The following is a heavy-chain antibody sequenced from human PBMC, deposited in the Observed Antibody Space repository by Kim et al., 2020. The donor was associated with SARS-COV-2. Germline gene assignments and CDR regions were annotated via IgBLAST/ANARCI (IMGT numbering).Heavy chain of an antibody. CDR1: GGSISSYY. J-gene: IGHJ6*02. Sequence: SETLSLTCTVSGGSISSYYWSWIRQPPGKGLEWIGYIYYSGSTNYNPSLKSRVTISVDTSKNQFSLKLSSVTAADTAVYYCAWGGFGELFYYYGMDVWGQGTTVTVSS. D-gene: IGHD3-10*01. V-gene: IGHV4-59*01. CDR3: AWGGFGELFYYYGMDV. CDR2: IYYSGST.